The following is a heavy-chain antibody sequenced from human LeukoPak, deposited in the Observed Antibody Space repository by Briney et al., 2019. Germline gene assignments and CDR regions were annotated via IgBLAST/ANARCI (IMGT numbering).Heavy chain of an antibody. CDR1: GYSFTSYW. CDR2: IYPGDSDT. D-gene: IGHD6-13*01. CDR3: ATSLSSHVICYYYGMDV. J-gene: IGHJ6*02. V-gene: IGHV5-51*01. Sequence: GESLKISCKGSGYSFTSYWIGWVRQMPGKGLEWMGIIYPGDSDTRYSPSFQGQVTISADKSISTAYLQWSSLKASDTAMYYCATSLSSHVICYYYGMDVWGQGTTVTVSS.